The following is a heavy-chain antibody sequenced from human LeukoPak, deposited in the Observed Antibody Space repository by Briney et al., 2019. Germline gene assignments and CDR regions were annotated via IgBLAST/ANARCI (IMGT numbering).Heavy chain of an antibody. CDR2: IYYSGST. J-gene: IGHJ3*02. D-gene: IGHD3-22*01. V-gene: IGHV4-59*01. Sequence: SETLSLTRTVSGDSMSSYYWSWIRQPPGKGLEWIGYIYYSGSTNYNPSLKSRLTLSVDTSANHFSLTLSSVTAADTAVYYCARGGPSSSGYAADGFDIWGQGTVVTVSS. CDR3: ARGGPSSSGYAADGFDI. CDR1: GDSMSSYY.